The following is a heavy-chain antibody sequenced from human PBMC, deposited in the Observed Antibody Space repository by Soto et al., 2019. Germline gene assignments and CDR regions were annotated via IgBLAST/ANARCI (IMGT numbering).Heavy chain of an antibody. CDR3: ARALQYGYYLYFDY. CDR1: GFTFSSYG. V-gene: IGHV3-33*01. Sequence: QVQLVESGGGVVQPGRSLRLSCAASGFTFSSYGMHWVRQAPGKGLEWVAVIWYDGSNKYYADSVKGRFTISRDNPKNTLYLQMNSLRAEDTAVYYCARALQYGYYLYFDYWGQGTLVTVSS. J-gene: IGHJ4*02. D-gene: IGHD4-17*01. CDR2: IWYDGSNK.